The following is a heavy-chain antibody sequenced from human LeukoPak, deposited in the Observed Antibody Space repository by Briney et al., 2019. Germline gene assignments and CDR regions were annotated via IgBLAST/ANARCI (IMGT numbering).Heavy chain of an antibody. CDR1: GYTFTSYY. CDR2: INPSGGST. Sequence: ASVKVSCKASGYTFTSYYMHWVRQAPGQGLEWMGIINPSGGSTSYAQKFQGRVTMTRDTYTSTVYMELSSLRSEDTAVYYCARRGIAVAGLDYWGQGTLVTVSS. D-gene: IGHD6-19*01. V-gene: IGHV1-46*01. CDR3: ARRGIAVAGLDY. J-gene: IGHJ4*02.